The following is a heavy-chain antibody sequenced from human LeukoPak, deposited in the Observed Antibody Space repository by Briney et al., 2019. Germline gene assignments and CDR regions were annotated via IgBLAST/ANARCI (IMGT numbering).Heavy chain of an antibody. Sequence: PGGSLRLSCAASGFTFSSYSMNWVRQAPGKGLEWVSSISSSSSYIYYADSVKGRFTISRDNAKNSLYLQMNSLRAEDTAVYYCARDRPARYAFDIWGQGTMVTVSS. D-gene: IGHD3-3*01. J-gene: IGHJ3*02. V-gene: IGHV3-21*01. CDR2: ISSSSSYI. CDR1: GFTFSSYS. CDR3: ARDRPARYAFDI.